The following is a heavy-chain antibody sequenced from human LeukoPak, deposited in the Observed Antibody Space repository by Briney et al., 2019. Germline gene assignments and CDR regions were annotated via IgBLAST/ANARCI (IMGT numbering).Heavy chain of an antibody. V-gene: IGHV3-53*01. CDR3: ARGGSYLSAFDI. CDR2: IYSGGST. Sequence: GGSLRLSCAASGLTVSSNCMSWVRQAPGKGLEWVSFIYSGGSTYYTDSVKGRFTISRDNSKNTLYLQMNSLRAEDTAVYYCARGGSYLSAFDIWGQGTMVTVSS. J-gene: IGHJ3*02. CDR1: GLTVSSNC. D-gene: IGHD1-26*01.